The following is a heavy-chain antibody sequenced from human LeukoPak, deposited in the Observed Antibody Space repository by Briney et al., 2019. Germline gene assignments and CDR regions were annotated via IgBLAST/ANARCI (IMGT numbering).Heavy chain of an antibody. CDR1: GFTFDDYA. V-gene: IGHV3-9*01. CDR2: ISWNSGSI. D-gene: IGHD6-13*01. J-gene: IGHJ4*02. CDR3: VKDRGIAAAGLDY. Sequence: GGSLRLSCAASGFTFDDYAMHWVRQAPGKGLEWVSGISWNSGSIGYADSVKGRFTISRDNAKNSLYLQMNSLRAEDTALYYCVKDRGIAAAGLDYWGQGTLVTVSS.